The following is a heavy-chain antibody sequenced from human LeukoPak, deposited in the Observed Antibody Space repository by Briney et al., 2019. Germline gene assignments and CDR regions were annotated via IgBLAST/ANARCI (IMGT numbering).Heavy chain of an antibody. CDR1: GFTFSSYW. J-gene: IGHJ4*02. V-gene: IGHV3-7*01. CDR2: IKQDGSEK. CDR3: ARGGNYYVWGITDY. Sequence: GGSLRLSCAVSGFTFSSYWMSWVRQAPGKGLEWVANIKQDGSEKYYVDSVKGRFTISRDNAKNSLYLRMNSLRAEDTAVYYCARGGNYYVWGITDYWGQGTLVTVSS. D-gene: IGHD3-10*02.